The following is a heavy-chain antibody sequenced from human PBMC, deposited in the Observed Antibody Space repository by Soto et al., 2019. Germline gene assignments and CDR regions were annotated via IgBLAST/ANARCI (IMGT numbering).Heavy chain of an antibody. D-gene: IGHD2-8*01. CDR3: AIEGSNGYFHX. CDR2: ISGSGGNT. Sequence: GGSLILSFAASGFTFSSYAMSWVRQAPGKGLEWVSSISGSGGNTYYADSVKGRFTISRDNSKTTLYLQMNSLRAEDTAVYYCAIEGSNGYFHXRRQGTRFTVSX. V-gene: IGHV3-23*01. CDR1: GFTFSSYA. J-gene: IGHJ4*02.